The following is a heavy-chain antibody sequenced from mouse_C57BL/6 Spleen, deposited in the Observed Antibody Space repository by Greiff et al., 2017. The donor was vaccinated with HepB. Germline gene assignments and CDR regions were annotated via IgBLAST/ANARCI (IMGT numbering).Heavy chain of an antibody. Sequence: QVQLQQSGAELVKPGASVKMSCKASGYTFTSYWITWVKQRPGQGLEWIGDIYPGSGSTTYNEKFKSKATLTVDTSSSTASMQLSSLTSEDSAVYYCARGGTVDAMDYWGQGTSVTVSS. J-gene: IGHJ4*01. CDR2: IYPGSGST. D-gene: IGHD1-1*01. CDR3: ARGGTVDAMDY. CDR1: GYTFTSYW. V-gene: IGHV1-55*01.